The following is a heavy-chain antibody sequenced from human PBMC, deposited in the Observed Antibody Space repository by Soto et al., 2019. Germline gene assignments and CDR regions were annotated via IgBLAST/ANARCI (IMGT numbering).Heavy chain of an antibody. Sequence: QVQLVESGGGVVQPGGSLTLSCAASGFTFSSHGMHWVRLAPGRGLERVAVFSYDGINKHYGDSVKGRFTISRDNSKNTVSLQMNSLRVEDTAVYYCAREQGYGWYRVADYWGQGTLVTVSS. J-gene: IGHJ4*02. CDR3: AREQGYGWYRVADY. CDR2: FSYDGINK. V-gene: IGHV3-30*03. CDR1: GFTFSSHG. D-gene: IGHD6-19*01.